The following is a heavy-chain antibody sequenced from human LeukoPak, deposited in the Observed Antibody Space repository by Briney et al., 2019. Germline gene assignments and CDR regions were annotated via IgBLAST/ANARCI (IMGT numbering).Heavy chain of an antibody. Sequence: GGSLRLSCAASGFTFSSYAMSWVRQAPGKGLEWVSAISGSGGSTYYADSVKGRFTISRDNAKNSLYLQMNSLRAEDTAVYYCASQYYGSGSYLRNAFDIWGQGTMVTVSS. CDR2: ISGSGGST. J-gene: IGHJ3*02. CDR1: GFTFSSYA. CDR3: ASQYYGSGSYLRNAFDI. D-gene: IGHD3-10*01. V-gene: IGHV3-23*01.